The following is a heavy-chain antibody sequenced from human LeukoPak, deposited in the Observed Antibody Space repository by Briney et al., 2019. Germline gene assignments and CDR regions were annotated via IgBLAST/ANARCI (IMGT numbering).Heavy chain of an antibody. V-gene: IGHV4-38-2*01. J-gene: IGHJ4*02. Sequence: TSETLSLTCAVSGYSISSGFYWGWIRQPPGKGLEWIGSIYHSGDTYFNPSLETRVTISVDTSKNQFSLKLSSVTAADTAVYYCASVNSAYYSYWGQGTLVTVSS. CDR3: ASVNSAYYSY. CDR2: IYHSGDT. D-gene: IGHD3-22*01. CDR1: GYSISSGFY.